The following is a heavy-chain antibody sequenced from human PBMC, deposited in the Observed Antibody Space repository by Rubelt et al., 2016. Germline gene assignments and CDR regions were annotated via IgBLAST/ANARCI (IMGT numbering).Heavy chain of an antibody. J-gene: IGHJ2*01. CDR1: GFTVSSIS. V-gene: IGHV3-53*04. CDR2: IYGDEIT. Sequence: EVQLLESGGGLLQPGGSLRLSCAASGFTVSSISMTWVRQAPGKGLECVSFIYGDEITSYADSVKGRFTISRLNSENTLYLQMNSLRVEDTAVYYCARRRGGSDWYFDLWGPGTLVTVSS. D-gene: IGHD3-16*01. CDR3: ARRRGGSDWYFDL.